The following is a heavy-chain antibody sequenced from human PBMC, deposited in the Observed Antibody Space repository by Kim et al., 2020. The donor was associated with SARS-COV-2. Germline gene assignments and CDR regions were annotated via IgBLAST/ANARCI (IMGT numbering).Heavy chain of an antibody. D-gene: IGHD3-9*01. CDR2: ISGGGDGT. CDR1: GFSFSSYA. CDR3: AKKQHGTGKPFDY. V-gene: IGHV3-23*01. J-gene: IGHJ4*02. Sequence: GGSLRLSCAASGFSFSSYAMSWVRQAPGKGLGGVEVISGGGDGTYYADSVKGRFTISRDNSKNTLYLQMKSLRAEDTAVYYCAKKQHGTGKPFDYWGQGTLVTVSS.